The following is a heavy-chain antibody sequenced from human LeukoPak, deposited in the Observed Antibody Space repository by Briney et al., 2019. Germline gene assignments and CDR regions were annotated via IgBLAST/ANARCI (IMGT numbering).Heavy chain of an antibody. CDR2: IYYTGST. CDR1: GGSFSGYY. CDR3: ARDLNYDSSGFYLQGLDF. D-gene: IGHD3-22*01. J-gene: IGHJ4*02. V-gene: IGHV4-34*01. Sequence: SETLSLTCAVYGGSFSGYYWSWIRQPRGKGLEWIGSIYYTGSTYYNPSLKSRVTISVDTSKNQFSLKLNSVTAADTAVYYCARDLNYDSSGFYLQGLDFWGQGTLVPVSS.